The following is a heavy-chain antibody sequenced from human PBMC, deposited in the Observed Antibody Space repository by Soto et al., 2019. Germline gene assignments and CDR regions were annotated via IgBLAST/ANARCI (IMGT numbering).Heavy chain of an antibody. J-gene: IGHJ3*02. D-gene: IGHD3-22*01. CDR2: ISNDGSNK. Sequence: PGGSLRLSCAASGFTFSDYPMHWVRQAPGKGLEWLAFISNDGSNKYYADSVKGRFTISRGNSKNTVYLQMNSLRAEDTAVYYCAKDAVNYYDSSGYYGHDAFDIWGQGTMVTVSS. CDR3: AKDAVNYYDSSGYYGHDAFDI. CDR1: GFTFSDYP. V-gene: IGHV3-30-3*01.